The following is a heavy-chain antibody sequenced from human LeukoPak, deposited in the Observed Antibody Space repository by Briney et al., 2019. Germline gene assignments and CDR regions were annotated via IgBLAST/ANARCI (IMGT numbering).Heavy chain of an antibody. V-gene: IGHV4-59*11. CDR1: GGSISSHY. D-gene: IGHD3-10*01. CDR3: ARGADYYNNWFDP. Sequence: SETLSLTCTVAGGSISSHYWSWIRQPPGKGLEWIGYIYDSGSTNYNPSLKSRVTISVDTSKNQFSLKLSSVTAADTAVYYCARGADYYNNWFDPWGQGTLVTVSS. J-gene: IGHJ5*02. CDR2: IYDSGST.